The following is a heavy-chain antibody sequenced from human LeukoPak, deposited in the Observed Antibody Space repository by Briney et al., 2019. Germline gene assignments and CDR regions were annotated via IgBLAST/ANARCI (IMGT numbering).Heavy chain of an antibody. J-gene: IGHJ4*02. V-gene: IGHV4-38-2*02. Sequence: SETLSLTCTVSGYSISSGYYWGWIRQPAGKGLEWIGEINHIGSTNYNPSLKSRVSISVDTYKNQFSLRLSSVTAADTAVYYCARSHWGNYRYTVFDYWGQGTLVIVSS. CDR3: ARSHWGNYRYTVFDY. CDR2: INHIGST. D-gene: IGHD3-16*02. CDR1: GYSISSGYY.